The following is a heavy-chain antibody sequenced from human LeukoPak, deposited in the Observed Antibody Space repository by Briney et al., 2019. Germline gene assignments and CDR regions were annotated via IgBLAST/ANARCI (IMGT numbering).Heavy chain of an antibody. V-gene: IGHV3-23*01. CDR1: GFTFXSYA. CDR2: ISGSGGST. D-gene: IGHD1-26*01. CDR3: AKAPANRGLVWYFDY. Sequence: LXLSXAAXGFTFXSYAMSWVRQAPGKGLEWVSAISGSGGSTYYADSVKGRFTISRDNSKNTLYLQMSSLRAEDTAVYYCAKAPANRGLVWYFDYWGQGTLVTVSS. J-gene: IGHJ4*02.